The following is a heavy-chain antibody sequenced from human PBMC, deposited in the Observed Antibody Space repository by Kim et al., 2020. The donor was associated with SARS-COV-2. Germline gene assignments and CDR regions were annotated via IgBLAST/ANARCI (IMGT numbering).Heavy chain of an antibody. J-gene: IGHJ4*02. D-gene: IGHD3-22*01. V-gene: IGHV3-15*01. Sequence: GGSLRLSCAASGFTFSNAWMSWVRQAPGKGLEWVGRIKSKTDGGTTDYAAPVKGRFTISRDDSKNTLYLQMNSLKTEDTAVYYCTTDGVWLLLNWAFDYWGQGTLVTVSS. CDR3: TTDGVWLLLNWAFDY. CDR2: IKSKTDGGTT. CDR1: GFTFSNAW.